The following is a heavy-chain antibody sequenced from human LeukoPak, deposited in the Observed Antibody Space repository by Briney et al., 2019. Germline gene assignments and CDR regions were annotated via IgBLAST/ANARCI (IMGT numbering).Heavy chain of an antibody. CDR3: AAVPCSNFAIAAADH. V-gene: IGHV1-58*02. CDR2: IVVGSGNT. CDR1: GFTFTSSA. J-gene: IGHJ4*02. Sequence: ASVKVSCKASGFTFTSSAMQWVRQARGQRLEWIGWIVVGSGNTNYAQKFQERVTITRDMSTSTAYMELSSLRSEDTAVYYCAAVPCSNFAIAAADHWGQGTLVTVSS. D-gene: IGHD6-13*01.